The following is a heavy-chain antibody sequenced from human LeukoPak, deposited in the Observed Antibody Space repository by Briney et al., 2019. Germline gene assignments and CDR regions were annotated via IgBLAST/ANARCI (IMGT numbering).Heavy chain of an antibody. J-gene: IGHJ4*02. Sequence: PGGSLRLSCAASGFTFNNYWMSWVRQAPGKGLEWVANIKQDGSETYYVDSVKGRFTVSRDNAKKSLFLQMTSLRAEDTAVYYCARDGDGELLPPYAYWGQGTLVTVSS. CDR3: ARDGDGELLPPYAY. V-gene: IGHV3-7*01. CDR2: IKQDGSET. D-gene: IGHD3-10*01. CDR1: GFTFNNYW.